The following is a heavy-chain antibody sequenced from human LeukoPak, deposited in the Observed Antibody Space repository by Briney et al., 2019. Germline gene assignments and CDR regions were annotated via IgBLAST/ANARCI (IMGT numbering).Heavy chain of an antibody. D-gene: IGHD3-10*01. J-gene: IGHJ5*02. CDR3: ARQRGASGTVNWFDP. CDR2: IYPDDSDT. CDR1: GYSFTTYW. Sequence: GESLKISCETSGYSFTTYWISWVRQRPGTGLEWVGAIYPDDSDTRYSPSFQGQVAISADRSIRTAYLKWNSLKASDTGMYYCARQRGASGTVNWFDPWGQGTQVTVSS. V-gene: IGHV5-51*01.